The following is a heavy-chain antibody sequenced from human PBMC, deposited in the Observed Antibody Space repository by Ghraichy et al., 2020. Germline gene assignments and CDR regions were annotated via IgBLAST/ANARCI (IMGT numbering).Heavy chain of an antibody. CDR1: GFTFSSYS. J-gene: IGHJ6*02. CDR2: ISSSSTTI. Sequence: GESLNISCAASGFTFSSYSMNWVRQAPGKGLEWVSYISSSSTTIYYADSVKGRFTSSRDNAKNSLYLQMNSLRDEDTAVYYCARSNYYGSGGYDYYYGMDVWGQGTTVTVSS. V-gene: IGHV3-48*02. CDR3: ARSNYYGSGGYDYYYGMDV. D-gene: IGHD3-10*01.